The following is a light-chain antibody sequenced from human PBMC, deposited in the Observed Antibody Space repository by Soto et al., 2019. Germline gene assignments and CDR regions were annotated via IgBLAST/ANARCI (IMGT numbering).Light chain of an antibody. CDR2: LNRDGSH. Sequence: LVLTQSPSASASLGASVKLTCTLSSGHSNYAIAWHQQQPEKGPRYLMKLNRDGSHSKGDGIPNRFSGSSSGAERYLTISSLQSEDEADYYCQTWGTGIAIFGGGTKLTVL. CDR3: QTWGTGIAI. J-gene: IGLJ2*01. V-gene: IGLV4-69*01. CDR1: SGHSNYA.